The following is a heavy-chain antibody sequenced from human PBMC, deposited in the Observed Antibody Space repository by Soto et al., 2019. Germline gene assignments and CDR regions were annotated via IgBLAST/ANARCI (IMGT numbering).Heavy chain of an antibody. V-gene: IGHV3-21*06. Sequence: GGSLRLSCAASGFTFTRYSMNWVRQAPGKGLEWVSSISSTTNYIYYGDSMKGRFTISRDNAKNSLYLEMNSLRAEDTAVYYCARESENLTSNFDYWSQGTLVTVSS. CDR3: ARESENLTSNFDY. J-gene: IGHJ4*02. CDR2: ISSTTNYI. CDR1: GFTFTRYS.